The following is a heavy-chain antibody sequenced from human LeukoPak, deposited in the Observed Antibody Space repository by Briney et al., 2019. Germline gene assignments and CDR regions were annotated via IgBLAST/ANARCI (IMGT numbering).Heavy chain of an antibody. CDR2: IYTSGST. D-gene: IGHD3-22*01. J-gene: IGHJ5*02. CDR3: AREVQAEIVVVMTAEGFDP. V-gene: IGHV4-4*07. Sequence: SETLSLTCTVSGGSISSYYWRWIRQPVGKGLEWIERIYTSGSTNYNPSLKSRVTMSVDTSKNQFSLKLSSVTAADTAVYYCAREVQAEIVVVMTAEGFDPWGQGTPVTVSS. CDR1: GGSISSYY.